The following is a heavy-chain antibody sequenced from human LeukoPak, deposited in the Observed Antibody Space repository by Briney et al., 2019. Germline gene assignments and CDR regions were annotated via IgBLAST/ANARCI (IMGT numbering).Heavy chain of an antibody. D-gene: IGHD6-6*01. CDR3: ARVAARGYYYYYYMDV. J-gene: IGHJ6*03. CDR1: GYTFTSYG. CDR2: INTYNGNT. V-gene: IGHV1-18*01. Sequence: GASVKVSCKASGYTFTSYGISWVRQAPGQGLEGMGWINTYNGNTNYAQTLQGRVTMTTDTSTSTAYMELRSLISDDTAVYYCARVAARGYYYYYYMDVWGKGTTVTVSS.